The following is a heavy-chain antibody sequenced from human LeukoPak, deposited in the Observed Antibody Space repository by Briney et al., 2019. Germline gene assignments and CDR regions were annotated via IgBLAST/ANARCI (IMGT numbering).Heavy chain of an antibody. D-gene: IGHD6-19*01. CDR1: GGSISSYY. Sequence: PSETLSLTCTVSGGSISSYYWSWIRQPAGKGLEWIGRIYTSGSTNYNPSLKSRVTMSVDTSENQFSLKLSSVTAADTAVYYCARSYSSGWNDAFDIWGQGTMVTVSS. CDR3: ARSYSSGWNDAFDI. CDR2: IYTSGST. J-gene: IGHJ3*02. V-gene: IGHV4-4*07.